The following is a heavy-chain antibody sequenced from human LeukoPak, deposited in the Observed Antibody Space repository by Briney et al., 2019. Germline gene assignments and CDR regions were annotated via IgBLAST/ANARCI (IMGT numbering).Heavy chain of an antibody. V-gene: IGHV4-4*02. CDR2: IYHTGNS. CDR1: GGSISSNNW. D-gene: IGHD1-14*01. Sequence: SETLSLTCAVSGGSISSNNWWSWVRQPPGKGLEWIGEIYHTGNSNYNPSLQSRVTISVDKSKNHLSLKLTSMTAADTAVYYCARDVGQRTGNYWGQGTLVTVSS. CDR3: ARDVGQRTGNY. J-gene: IGHJ4*02.